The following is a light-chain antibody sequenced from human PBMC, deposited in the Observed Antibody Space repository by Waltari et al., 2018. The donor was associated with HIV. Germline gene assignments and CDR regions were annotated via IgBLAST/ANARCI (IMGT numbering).Light chain of an antibody. V-gene: IGLV1-47*01. J-gene: IGLJ2*01. CDR1: SSNIGRNS. Sequence: QSVLTQQPSASGTPGQRVTISCSGSSSNIGRNSVYWYKQLPGTAPKRLLYRNNQRPSGVPHRFSGSKSGTSASLAISGLRSEDEADYYCAAWDDSLSGPVFGGGTKLTVL. CDR3: AAWDDSLSGPV. CDR2: RNN.